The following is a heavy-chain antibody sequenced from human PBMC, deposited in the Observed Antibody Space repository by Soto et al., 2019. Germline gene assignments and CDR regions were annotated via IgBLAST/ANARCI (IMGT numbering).Heavy chain of an antibody. CDR1: GGTFSSYA. V-gene: IGHV1-69*12. D-gene: IGHD2-21*02. Sequence: QVQLVQSGAEVKKPGSSVKVSCKASGGTFSSYAISWVRQAPGQGLEWMGGIIPIFGTADYAQKFQGRVTITADESTSTSYMELSSLRSEDTAVYYCARQGDPGGYYYYGMDVWGQGTTVTVSS. J-gene: IGHJ6*02. CDR3: ARQGDPGGYYYYGMDV. CDR2: IIPIFGTA.